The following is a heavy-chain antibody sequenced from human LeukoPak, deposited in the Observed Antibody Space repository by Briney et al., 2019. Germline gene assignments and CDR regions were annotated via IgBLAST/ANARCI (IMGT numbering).Heavy chain of an antibody. V-gene: IGHV3-72*01. CDR2: TRNKANSYTT. CDR1: GFTFSDHY. Sequence: PGGSLGLSCAASGFTFSDHYMDWVRQAPGKGLEWVGRTRNKANSYTTEYAASVKGRFTISRDDSKNSLYLQMNSLKTEDTAVYYCARAYYDSSGYYFDYWGQGTLVTVSS. CDR3: ARAYYDSSGYYFDY. J-gene: IGHJ4*02. D-gene: IGHD3-22*01.